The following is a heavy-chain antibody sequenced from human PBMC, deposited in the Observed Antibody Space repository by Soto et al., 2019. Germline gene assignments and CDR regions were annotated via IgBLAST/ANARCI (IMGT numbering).Heavy chain of an antibody. CDR2: IYYSGST. V-gene: IGHV4-61*01. CDR1: GGSVSSGSYY. Sequence: SETLSLTCTVSGGSVSSGSYYWSWIRQPPGKGLGWIGYIYYSGSTNYNPSLKSRVTISVDTSKNQFSLKLSSVTAADTAVYYCATGYPDYFDYWGQGTLVTVSS. J-gene: IGHJ4*02. D-gene: IGHD2-2*02. CDR3: ATGYPDYFDY.